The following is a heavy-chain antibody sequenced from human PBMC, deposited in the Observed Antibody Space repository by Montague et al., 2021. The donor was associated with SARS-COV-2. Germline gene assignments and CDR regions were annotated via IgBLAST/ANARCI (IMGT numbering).Heavy chain of an antibody. CDR2: IYYSGGANYYPSXXT. CDR3: ARGSGYSGYALAY. V-gene: IGHV4-59*01. D-gene: IGHD5-12*01. J-gene: IGHJ4*02. Sequence: SETLSLTCTVSGDSINNYYWSWIRQSPGKGLEYIGYIYYSGGANYYPSXXTNYNPSFESRVAISLGTSKNQFSLNLSSVTTADTAVYYCARGSGYSGYALAYWGQGTLVTVSS. CDR1: GDSINNYY.